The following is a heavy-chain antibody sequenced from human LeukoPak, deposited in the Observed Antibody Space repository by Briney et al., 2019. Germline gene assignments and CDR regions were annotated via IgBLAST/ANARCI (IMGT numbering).Heavy chain of an antibody. CDR3: ARDLFKAMVRGGGGFDP. Sequence: GGSLRLSCAASGFTFSSYGMHWVRQAPGKGLEWVAVIWYDGSNKYYAGSVKGRFTISRDNSKNTLYLQMNSLRAEDTAVYYCARDLFKAMVRGGGGFDPWGQGTLVTVSS. D-gene: IGHD3-10*01. J-gene: IGHJ5*02. V-gene: IGHV3-33*01. CDR1: GFTFSSYG. CDR2: IWYDGSNK.